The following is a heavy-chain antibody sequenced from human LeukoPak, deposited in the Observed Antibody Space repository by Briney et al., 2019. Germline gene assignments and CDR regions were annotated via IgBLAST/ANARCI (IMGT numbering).Heavy chain of an antibody. CDR1: GGSFSGYY. Sequence: SETLSLTCAVYGGSFSGYYWSWIRQPPGKGLEWIGSIYYSGSTYYNPSLKSRLTISLDTSKNQFSLKLSSVTAADTAVYYCARDPGSGWYYFDYWGQGTPVTVSS. J-gene: IGHJ4*02. V-gene: IGHV4-34*01. CDR3: ARDPGSGWYYFDY. D-gene: IGHD6-19*01. CDR2: IYYSGST.